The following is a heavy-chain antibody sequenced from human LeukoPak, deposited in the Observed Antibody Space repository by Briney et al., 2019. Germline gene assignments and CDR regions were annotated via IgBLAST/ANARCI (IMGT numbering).Heavy chain of an antibody. CDR3: ANLVVAATLGAFDI. CDR1: GFTFSSYG. J-gene: IGHJ3*02. CDR2: IRYDGSNK. V-gene: IGHV3-30*02. D-gene: IGHD2-15*01. Sequence: QPGGSLRLSCAASGFTFSSYGMHWVRQAPGKGLEWVAFIRYDGSNKYYADSVKGRFTISRDNSKNTLYLQMNSLRAEDTAVYYCANLVVAATLGAFDIWGQGTMVTVSS.